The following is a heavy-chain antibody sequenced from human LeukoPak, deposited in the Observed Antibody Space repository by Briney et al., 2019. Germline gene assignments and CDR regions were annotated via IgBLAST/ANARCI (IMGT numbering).Heavy chain of an antibody. CDR2: IYYSGST. V-gene: IGHV4-39*07. D-gene: IGHD5-24*01. CDR1: GGSISSSSYY. CDR3: ARGGGGWLQLGY. Sequence: SETLSLTCTVSGGSISSSSYYWGWIRQPPGKGLEWIGSIYYSGSTYYSPSLKSRVTISVDTSKNQFSLKLSSVTAADTAVYYCARGGGGWLQLGYWGQGTLVTVSS. J-gene: IGHJ4*02.